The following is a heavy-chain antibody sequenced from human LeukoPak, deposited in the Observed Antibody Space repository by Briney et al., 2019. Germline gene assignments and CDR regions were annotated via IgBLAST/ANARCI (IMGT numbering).Heavy chain of an antibody. CDR1: GFTFSSYSM. D-gene: IGHD3-16*01. Sequence: GSLRLSCAASGFTFSSYSMNWVRQPPGKGLEWIGEIYHSGSTNYNPSLKSRVTISVDKSKNQFSLKLSSVTAADTAVYYCARDKRDYVWGPPSPHYGMDVWGQGTTVTVSS. CDR2: IYHSGST. CDR3: ARDKRDYVWGPPSPHYGMDV. J-gene: IGHJ6*02. V-gene: IGHV4-4*02.